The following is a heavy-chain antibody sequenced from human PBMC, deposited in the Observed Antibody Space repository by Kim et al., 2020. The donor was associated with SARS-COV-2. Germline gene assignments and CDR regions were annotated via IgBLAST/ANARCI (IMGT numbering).Heavy chain of an antibody. D-gene: IGHD3-16*01. Sequence: SETLSLTCAVYGGSFSGYYWSWIRQPPGKGLEWIGEINHSGSTNYNPSLKSRVTISVDTSKNQFSLKLSSVTAADTAVYYCARGDVRGRIERWFDPWGQGTLVTVSS. CDR3: ARGDVRGRIERWFDP. CDR1: GGSFSGYY. V-gene: IGHV4-34*01. J-gene: IGHJ5*02. CDR2: INHSGST.